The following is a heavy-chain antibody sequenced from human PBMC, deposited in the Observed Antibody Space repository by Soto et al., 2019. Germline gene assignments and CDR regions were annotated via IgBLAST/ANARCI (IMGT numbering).Heavy chain of an antibody. Sequence: QVQLVQSGAEVKKPGASVKVSCKSSGYPFRNYYIHWVRQAPVQGLEWMAIIQPGSGTTTYSESIQGRLTLTRDTSATTVHMVLSRLTPAETAGYYCARDTRDVATRDYWFDPWGQGTLVTVSS. CDR1: GYPFRNYY. V-gene: IGHV1-46*03. CDR3: ARDTRDVATRDYWFDP. D-gene: IGHD5-12*01. CDR2: IQPGSGTT. J-gene: IGHJ5*02.